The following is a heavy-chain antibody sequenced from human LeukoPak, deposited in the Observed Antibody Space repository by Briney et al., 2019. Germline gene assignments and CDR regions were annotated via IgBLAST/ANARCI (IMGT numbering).Heavy chain of an antibody. V-gene: IGHV4-59*01. CDR3: ARAFYNWNYRGAFDI. CDR2: IYYSGST. CDR1: V. J-gene: IGHJ3*02. D-gene: IGHD1-7*01. Sequence: KASETLSLTCTVSVRQPPGKGLEWIGYIYYSGSTNYNPSLKSRVTISVDTSKNQFSLKLSSVTAADTAVYYCARAFYNWNYRGAFDIWGQGTMVTPSS.